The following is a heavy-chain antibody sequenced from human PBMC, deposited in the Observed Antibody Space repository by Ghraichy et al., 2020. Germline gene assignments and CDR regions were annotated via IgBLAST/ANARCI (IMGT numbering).Heavy chain of an antibody. CDR3: ARDNGGSYSVY. CDR1: GFSFSSYW. Sequence: GESLNISCAASGFSFSSYWMSWVRQAPGKGLEWVANIKQDGSEKYYVDSVKGRFTISRDNAKNSLYLQMNSLRAEDTAIYYCARDNGGSYSVYWGQGTLVTVSS. V-gene: IGHV3-7*03. CDR2: IKQDGSEK. D-gene: IGHD1-26*01. J-gene: IGHJ4*02.